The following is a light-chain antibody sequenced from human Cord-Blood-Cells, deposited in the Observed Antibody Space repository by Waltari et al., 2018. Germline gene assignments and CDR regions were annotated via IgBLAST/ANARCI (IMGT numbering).Light chain of an antibody. V-gene: IGLV3-19*01. CDR2: GRN. Sequence: SSALTQDPAVSVALGQTVRITCKRDSLRRHYERWYQQKPGQAPVLVIYGRNNRPSGIPDRFSGCSSGNTASLTITGAQAEDEADYYCNSRDSSGNHYVFGTGTKVTVL. CDR1: SLRRHY. CDR3: NSRDSSGNHYV. J-gene: IGLJ1*01.